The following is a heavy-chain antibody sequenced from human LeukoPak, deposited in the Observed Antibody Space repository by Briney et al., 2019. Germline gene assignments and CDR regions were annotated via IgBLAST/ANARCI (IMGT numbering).Heavy chain of an antibody. Sequence: GRSLRLSCAASGFTFSTYAMHWVRQAPGKGLECVAVISNDGSDKYYPDSVKGRFTISRDNSENTLYLQMNSLRAEDTAVYYCARGTYYYVSSGYYSGGLGYWGQGTLVTVSS. CDR1: GFTFSTYA. CDR3: ARGTYYYVSSGYYSGGLGY. V-gene: IGHV3-30*04. J-gene: IGHJ4*02. D-gene: IGHD3-22*01. CDR2: ISNDGSDK.